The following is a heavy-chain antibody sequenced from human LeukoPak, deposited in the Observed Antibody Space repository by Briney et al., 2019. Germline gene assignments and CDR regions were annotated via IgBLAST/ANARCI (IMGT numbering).Heavy chain of an antibody. J-gene: IGHJ3*02. CDR3: ARDRGDSSGWDAFDI. Sequence: GGSLGLSCAASGFTFSSYWMSWVRQAPGKGLEWVANIKQDGSEKYYVDSVKGRFTISRDNAKNSLYLQMNSLRAEDTAVYYCARDRGDSSGWDAFDIWGQGTMVTVSS. V-gene: IGHV3-7*04. CDR2: IKQDGSEK. CDR1: GFTFSSYW. D-gene: IGHD3-22*01.